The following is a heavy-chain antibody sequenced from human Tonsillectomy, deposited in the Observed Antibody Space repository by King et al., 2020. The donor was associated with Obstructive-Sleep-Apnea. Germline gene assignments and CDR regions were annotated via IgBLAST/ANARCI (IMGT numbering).Heavy chain of an antibody. CDR2: IYSGGST. CDR3: ASATPYYDILSYYFDY. J-gene: IGHJ4*02. D-gene: IGHD3-9*01. CDR1: GFTVSSNY. V-gene: IGHV3-66*01. Sequence: VQLVQSGGGLVQPGGSLRLSCAASGFTVSSNYMSWVRQAPGKGLEWVSVIYSGGSTYYADSVKGRFIISRDNSKNTLYLHMNSLRAEDMAVYYCASATPYYDILSYYFDYWGQGTLVTVSS.